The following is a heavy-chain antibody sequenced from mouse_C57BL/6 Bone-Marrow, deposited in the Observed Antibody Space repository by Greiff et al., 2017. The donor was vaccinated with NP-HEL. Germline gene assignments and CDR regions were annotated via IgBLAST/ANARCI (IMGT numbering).Heavy chain of an antibody. Sequence: VQLQQSGPVLVKPGASVKMSCKASGYTFTDYYMNWVKQSHGKSLEWIGVINPYNGGTSYNQKFKGKATLTVDKSSSTAYMELNSLTSEDSAVYYCARWGYPAWFAYWGQGTLVTVSA. J-gene: IGHJ3*01. V-gene: IGHV1-19*01. CDR1: GYTFTDYY. CDR2: INPYNGGT. CDR3: ARWGYPAWFAY. D-gene: IGHD2-2*01.